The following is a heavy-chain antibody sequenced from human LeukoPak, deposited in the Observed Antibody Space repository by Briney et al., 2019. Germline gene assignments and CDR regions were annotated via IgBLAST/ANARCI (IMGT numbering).Heavy chain of an antibody. CDR1: GFTFSTYA. CDR3: AKVRSDYGGKGAFDY. CDR2: ISGSGGST. V-gene: IGHV3-23*01. D-gene: IGHD4-23*01. Sequence: GGSLRLSCAASGFTFSTYAMSWVRQAPGEGLEWVSISGSGGSTYYSDSVKGRFTISRDNSKNTLFLQMNSLRAEDTAVYYCAKVRSDYGGKGAFDYWGQGTLVTVSS. J-gene: IGHJ4*02.